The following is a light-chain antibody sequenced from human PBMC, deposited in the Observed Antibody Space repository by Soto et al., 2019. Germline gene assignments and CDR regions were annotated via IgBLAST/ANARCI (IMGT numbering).Light chain of an antibody. V-gene: IGLV2-14*01. CDR1: SSDVDGYNY. J-gene: IGLJ2*01. Sequence: QSALTQPASVSGSPGQSITISCTGTSSDVDGYNYVSWYQQHPGKAPKLMIYDVSNRPSGVSNRFSGSKSGNTASLTISGLQAEDEADYYCSSYTSSSTQVVFGGGTKLTVL. CDR2: DVS. CDR3: SSYTSSSTQVV.